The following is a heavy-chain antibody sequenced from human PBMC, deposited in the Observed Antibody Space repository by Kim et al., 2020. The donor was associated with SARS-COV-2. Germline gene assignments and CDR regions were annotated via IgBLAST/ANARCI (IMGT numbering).Heavy chain of an antibody. D-gene: IGHD3-22*01. J-gene: IGHJ4*02. V-gene: IGHV4-4*02. CDR2: IYHSGST. CDR1: GGSISSSNW. CDR3: ARGALAYYYDSSGYYDY. Sequence: SETLSLTCAVSGGSISSSNWWSWVRQPPGKGLEWIGEIYHSGSTNYNPSLKSRVTISVDKSKNQFSLKLSSVTAADTAVYYCARGALAYYYDSSGYYDYWGQGTLVTVSS.